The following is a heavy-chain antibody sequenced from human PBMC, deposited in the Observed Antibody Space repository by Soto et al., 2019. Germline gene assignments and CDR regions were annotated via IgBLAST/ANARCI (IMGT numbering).Heavy chain of an antibody. D-gene: IGHD2-2*02. CDR2: ISWNSGSI. CDR1: GFTFDDYA. Sequence: GGSLRLSCAASGFTFDDYAMHWVRQAPGKGLEWVSGISWNSGSIGYADSVKGRFTISRDNAKNSLYLQMNSLRAEDTALYYCAKGYCSSTSCYTFDYWGQGTLVTVSS. CDR3: AKGYCSSTSCYTFDY. J-gene: IGHJ4*02. V-gene: IGHV3-9*01.